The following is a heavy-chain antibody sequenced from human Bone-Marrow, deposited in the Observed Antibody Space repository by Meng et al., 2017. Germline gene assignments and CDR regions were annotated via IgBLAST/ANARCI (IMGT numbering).Heavy chain of an antibody. CDR1: GYTFTSYD. J-gene: IGHJ4*02. CDR3: ARGFLDYYGSSGYYYVD. CDR2: MNPNSGNT. D-gene: IGHD3-22*01. Sequence: ASVKVSCKASGYTFTSYDINWVRQATGQGLEWMGWMNPNSGNTGYAQKFQGRVTMTRNTSISTAYMELSSLRSEDTAVYYCARGFLDYYGSSGYYYVDWGQGTLVTVSS. V-gene: IGHV1-8*01.